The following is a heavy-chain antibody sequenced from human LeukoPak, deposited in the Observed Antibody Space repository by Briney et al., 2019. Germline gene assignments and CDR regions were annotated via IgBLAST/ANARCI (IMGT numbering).Heavy chain of an antibody. Sequence: GESLKISCKGSGYKFSDYWIGWVRQMPGKGLDWMGIIYPGDSDTRYSPSFQGQVTISADKSINTAYLQWSSLKASDTAMYYCAKHSSYNWFDPWGQGTLVTVSS. D-gene: IGHD2-15*01. V-gene: IGHV5-51*01. CDR1: GYKFSDYW. CDR2: IYPGDSDT. J-gene: IGHJ5*02. CDR3: AKHSSYNWFDP.